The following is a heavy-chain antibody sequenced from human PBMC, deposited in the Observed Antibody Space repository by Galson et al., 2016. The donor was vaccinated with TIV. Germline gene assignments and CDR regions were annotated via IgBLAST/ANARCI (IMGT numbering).Heavy chain of an antibody. CDR3: SRGNWNYGMGGAMDV. V-gene: IGHV6-1*01. CDR1: GDSVSGNTAA. J-gene: IGHJ6*02. D-gene: IGHD1-7*01. Sequence: CAISGDSVSGNTAAWNWVRQSPSRGLEWLERTYYTSKWNTDYAVSVKGRIIIRPDTSMNQVSLQLSSVIPDDTAVYYCSRGNWNYGMGGAMDVWGRGTTVTVSS. CDR2: TYYTSKWNT.